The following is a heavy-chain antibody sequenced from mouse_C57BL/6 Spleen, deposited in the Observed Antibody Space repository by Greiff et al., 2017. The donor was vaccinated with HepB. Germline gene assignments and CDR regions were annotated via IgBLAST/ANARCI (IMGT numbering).Heavy chain of an antibody. V-gene: IGHV1-69*01. D-gene: IGHD4-1*01. CDR3: ARLTAVTFDY. CDR1: GYTFTSYW. Sequence: QVQLKQSGAELVMPGASVKLSCKASGYTFTSYWMHWVKQRPGPGLEWIGEIDPSDSYTNYNQKFKGKSTLTVDNSSSTAYMQLSSVTSEDSAVYYCARLTAVTFDYWGQGTTLTVSS. J-gene: IGHJ2*01. CDR2: IDPSDSYT.